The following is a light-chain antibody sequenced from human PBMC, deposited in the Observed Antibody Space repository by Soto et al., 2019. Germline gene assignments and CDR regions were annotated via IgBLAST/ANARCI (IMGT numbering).Light chain of an antibody. Sequence: EIVLTQSPGTLSLSPGERATLSCRASQSVGSSYLAWYQQKPGQAPRLLIYDTSSRATGIPDRFSGSGSGTDFTLAISRLEPEDFAVYYRQQRGSSPSFGQGPKVDI. CDR2: DTS. CDR3: QQRGSSPS. CDR1: QSVGSSY. J-gene: IGKJ1*01. V-gene: IGKV3-20*01.